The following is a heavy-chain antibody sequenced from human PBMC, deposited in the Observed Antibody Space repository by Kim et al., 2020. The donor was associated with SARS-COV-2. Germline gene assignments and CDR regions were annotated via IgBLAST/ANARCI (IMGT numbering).Heavy chain of an antibody. D-gene: IGHD4-17*01. V-gene: IGHV3-21*01. CDR2: I. Sequence: IYYADSVKGRFTISRDNAKNSLYLQMNSLRAEDTAVYYCATGGYGDYSAGWGQGTLVTVSS. J-gene: IGHJ4*02. CDR3: ATGGYGDYSAG.